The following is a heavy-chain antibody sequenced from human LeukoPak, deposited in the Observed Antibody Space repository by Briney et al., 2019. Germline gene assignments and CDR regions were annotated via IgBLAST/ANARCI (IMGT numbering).Heavy chain of an antibody. CDR2: ISGSGGST. CDR3: AKDSRYCSSTSCPHETDYYYYYGMDV. J-gene: IGHJ6*02. V-gene: IGHV3-23*01. CDR1: GLTFSSYA. D-gene: IGHD2-2*01. Sequence: PGGSLRLSCAASGLTFSSYAMSWVRQAPGKGLEWVSAISGSGGSTYYADSVKGRFTISRDNSKNTLYLQMNSLRAEDTAVYYCAKDSRYCSSTSCPHETDYYYYYGMDVWGQGTTATVSS.